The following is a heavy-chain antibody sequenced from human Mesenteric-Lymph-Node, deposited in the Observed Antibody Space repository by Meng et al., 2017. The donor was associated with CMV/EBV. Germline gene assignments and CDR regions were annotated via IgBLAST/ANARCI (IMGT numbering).Heavy chain of an antibody. D-gene: IGHD4-23*01. CDR2: SYYAGGA. Sequence: SGYHWAWIRQPPGKGLEWIGSSYYAGGAYYSPSLESRVTMSVDTSKNQFALKLSSVTAADTAVYYCARDLPTMITPAGLGYIHFDPWGQGTLVTVSS. CDR1: SGYH. J-gene: IGHJ5*02. V-gene: IGHV4-39*06. CDR3: ARDLPTMITPAGLGYIHFDP.